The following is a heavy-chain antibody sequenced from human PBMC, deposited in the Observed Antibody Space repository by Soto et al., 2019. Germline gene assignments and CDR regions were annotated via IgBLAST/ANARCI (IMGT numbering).Heavy chain of an antibody. J-gene: IGHJ4*02. CDR2: ISGSGGST. Sequence: GGSLRLSCAASGFTFSSYAMSWVRQAPGKGLEWVSAISGSGGSTYYADSVKGRFTISRDNSKNTLYLQMNSLRAEDTAVYYCAKDRPRYGDYNPPPPVTDYWGQGTLVTVSS. V-gene: IGHV3-23*01. D-gene: IGHD4-17*01. CDR3: AKDRPRYGDYNPPPPVTDY. CDR1: GFTFSSYA.